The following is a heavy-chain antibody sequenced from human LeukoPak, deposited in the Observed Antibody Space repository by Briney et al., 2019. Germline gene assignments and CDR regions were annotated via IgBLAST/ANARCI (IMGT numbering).Heavy chain of an antibody. CDR1: GFSFRSSA. Sequence: GGSLRLSCAASGFSFRSSAMHWVRQAPGKGLEWMAFMRSDGSDEHYADSVKGRFTISRDNSHNTLYLQMNSLHSEDTAVYYCXXXXXXQVGASPFDYWGQGTLVTVSS. D-gene: IGHD1-26*01. J-gene: IGHJ4*02. CDR3: XXXXXXQVGASPFDY. CDR2: MRSDGSDE. V-gene: IGHV3-30*02.